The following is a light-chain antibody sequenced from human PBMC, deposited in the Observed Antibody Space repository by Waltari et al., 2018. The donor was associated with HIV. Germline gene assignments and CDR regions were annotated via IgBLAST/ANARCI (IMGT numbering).Light chain of an antibody. Sequence: QSVLTQPPSVSGAPGQRVPISCTGSSSNIGAGYDLHWYRQLPGTAPKLLIYDNSNRPSGVPDRFSGSKSGTSASLAITGLQAEDEADYYCQSYDSSLSGWVFGGGTKLTVL. J-gene: IGLJ3*02. CDR3: QSYDSSLSGWV. CDR1: SSNIGAGYD. CDR2: DNS. V-gene: IGLV1-40*01.